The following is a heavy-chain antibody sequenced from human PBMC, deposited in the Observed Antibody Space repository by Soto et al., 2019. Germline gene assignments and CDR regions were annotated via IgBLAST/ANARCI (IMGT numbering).Heavy chain of an antibody. J-gene: IGHJ4*02. CDR1: GGSIISTTYY. D-gene: IGHD6-19*01. Sequence: SETLSLTCTVSGGSIISTTYYWGWIRQPPGKGLEWIGSVYYSGSTYYNSSLKSRVTVSVDTSKNQFSPKLRSVTAADTAVYYCARDAVAGTDYWGQGIQVTVSS. CDR3: ARDAVAGTDY. V-gene: IGHV4-39*02. CDR2: VYYSGST.